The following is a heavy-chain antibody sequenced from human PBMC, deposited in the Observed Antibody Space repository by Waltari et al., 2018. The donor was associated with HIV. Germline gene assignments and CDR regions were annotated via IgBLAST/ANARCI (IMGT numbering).Heavy chain of an antibody. CDR3: ARAGYSSSWYYYYGMDV. Sequence: QVQLQESGPGLVKPSQTLSLTCTVSGGSISSGSYYWSWIRQPAGKGLEWNGRTYTSGSTNANPALKSRVTISVDTSKNQFSLKLSSVTAADTAVYYCARAGYSSSWYYYYGMDVWGQGTTVTVSS. D-gene: IGHD6-13*01. J-gene: IGHJ6*02. CDR2: TYTSGST. V-gene: IGHV4-61*02. CDR1: GGSISSGSYY.